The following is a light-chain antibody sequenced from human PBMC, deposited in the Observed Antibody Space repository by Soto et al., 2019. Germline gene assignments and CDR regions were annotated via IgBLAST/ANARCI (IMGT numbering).Light chain of an antibody. Sequence: QSALTQPASVSGSPGQSITISCTGTSSDVGAYNYVSWHQQHPGKAPKLMIFDVSNRPSGVSNRFSGSKSGNTASLTISGLQAEDEADYYCSSYTSSSIVVFGGGTKVT. CDR2: DVS. V-gene: IGLV2-14*03. CDR1: SSDVGAYNY. CDR3: SSYTSSSIVV. J-gene: IGLJ2*01.